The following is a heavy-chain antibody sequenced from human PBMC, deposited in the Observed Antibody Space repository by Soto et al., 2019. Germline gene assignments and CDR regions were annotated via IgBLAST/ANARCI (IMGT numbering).Heavy chain of an antibody. CDR2: ISGSGGST. CDR3: AKTPYCTNGVCYAFWY. CDR1: GFTFSSYA. Sequence: GGSLRLSCAASGFTFSSYAMSWVRQAPGKGLEWVPAISGSGGSTYYADSVKGRFTISRDNSKNTLYLQMNSLRAEDTAVYYCAKTPYCTNGVCYAFWYWGQGTLVTVSS. J-gene: IGHJ4*02. D-gene: IGHD2-8*01. V-gene: IGHV3-23*01.